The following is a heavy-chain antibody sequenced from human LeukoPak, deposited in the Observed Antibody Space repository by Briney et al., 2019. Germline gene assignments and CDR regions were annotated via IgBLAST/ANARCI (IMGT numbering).Heavy chain of an antibody. CDR1: GYTFTSYD. CDR2: MNPVSANT. CDR3: ARGGGYSYGALDY. D-gene: IGHD5-18*01. V-gene: IGHV1-8*03. J-gene: IGHJ4*02. Sequence: ASVKASCKASGYTFTSYDINWVRQATGQGLEWMGWMNPVSANTGYAQKFQGRVTITRNTSISTAYMELSSLRSEDTAVYYCARGGGYSYGALDYWGQGTPVTVSS.